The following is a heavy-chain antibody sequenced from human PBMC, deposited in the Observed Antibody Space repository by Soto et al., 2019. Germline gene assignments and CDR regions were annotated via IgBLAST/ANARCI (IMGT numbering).Heavy chain of an antibody. CDR2: ISAYNGNT. D-gene: IGHD1-26*01. V-gene: IGHV1-18*01. Sequence: QVQLVQSGAEVKKPGASVKVSCKASGYTFTSYGISWVLQAPGQGLEWMGWISAYNGNTNYAQKLQGRVTMTTDTSSSTAYMELRSLRSEDTAVYYCASGWELLNGGGYFDYWGQGTLVTVSS. CDR3: ASGWELLNGGGYFDY. CDR1: GYTFTSYG. J-gene: IGHJ4*02.